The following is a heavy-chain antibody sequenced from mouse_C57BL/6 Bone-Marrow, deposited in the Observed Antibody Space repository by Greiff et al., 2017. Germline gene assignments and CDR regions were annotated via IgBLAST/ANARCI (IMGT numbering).Heavy chain of an antibody. CDR2: INPYNGGT. Sequence: VHVKQSGPVLVKPGASVKMSCKASGYTFTDYYMNWVKQSHGKSLEWIGVINPYNGGTSYNQKFKGKATLTVDKSSSTAYMELNSLTSEDSAVYYCARGGLDPYYFDYWGQGTTLTVSS. CDR1: GYTFTDYY. D-gene: IGHD3-3*01. CDR3: ARGGLDPYYFDY. V-gene: IGHV1-19*01. J-gene: IGHJ2*01.